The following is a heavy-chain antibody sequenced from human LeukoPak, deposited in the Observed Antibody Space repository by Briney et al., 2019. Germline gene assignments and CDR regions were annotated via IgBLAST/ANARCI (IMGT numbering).Heavy chain of an antibody. D-gene: IGHD2-2*01. Sequence: PSETLSLTCTVSGGSISSYYWSWIRQPPGKGLEWIGEINHSGSTNYNPSLKSRVTISVDTSKNQFSLKLSSVTAADTAVYYCATVVPAAVGWFDPWGQGTLVTVSS. CDR3: ATVVPAAVGWFDP. CDR1: GGSISSYY. V-gene: IGHV4-34*01. J-gene: IGHJ5*02. CDR2: INHSGST.